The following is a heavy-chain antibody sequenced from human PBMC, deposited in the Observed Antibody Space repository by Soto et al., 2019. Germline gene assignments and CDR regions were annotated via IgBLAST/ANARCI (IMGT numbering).Heavy chain of an antibody. CDR3: ARHNGPLYVGYYYDMDV. V-gene: IGHV4-39*01. Sequence: SENLSLTCTVSGGSISSSRYYWGWIRQPPGRWLEWMGSIYYSGYTYYNPSLKSRVTISVDTSKNQFSLKLSSVTAADTAVYYCARHNGPLYVGYYYDMDVWGQGTTVT. CDR1: GGSISSSRYY. D-gene: IGHD3-16*01. CDR2: IYYSGYT. J-gene: IGHJ6*02.